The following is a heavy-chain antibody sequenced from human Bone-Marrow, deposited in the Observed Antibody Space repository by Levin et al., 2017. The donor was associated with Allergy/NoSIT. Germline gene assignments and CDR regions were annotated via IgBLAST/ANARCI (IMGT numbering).Heavy chain of an antibody. CDR2: IMPLFGTP. D-gene: IGHD2-2*01. V-gene: IGHV1-69*13. J-gene: IGHJ4*02. CDR3: VIRCIRTSCYDGTGDYFDY. Sequence: ASVKVSCKTSGGTFNTYGISWVRQAPGQGLEWMGGIMPLFGTPNYAQTFHGRVTITADESTTTAYMDLGSLRSEDTAVYFCVIRCIRTSCYDGTGDYFDYWGQGTLVTVSS. CDR1: GGTFNTYG.